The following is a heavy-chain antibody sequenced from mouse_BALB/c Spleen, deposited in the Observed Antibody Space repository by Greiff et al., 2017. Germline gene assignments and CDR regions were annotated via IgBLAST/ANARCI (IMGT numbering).Heavy chain of an antibody. V-gene: IGHV1-63*01. Sequence: QVQLQQSGAELVRPGTSVKISCKASGYAFTNYWLGWVKQRPGHGLEWIGDIYPGSGNTYYNEKFKGKATLTADKSSSTAYMQLSSLTSEDSAVYFCARSAYWGQGTLVTVSA. J-gene: IGHJ3*01. CDR3: ARSAY. CDR2: IYPGSGNT. CDR1: GYAFTNYW.